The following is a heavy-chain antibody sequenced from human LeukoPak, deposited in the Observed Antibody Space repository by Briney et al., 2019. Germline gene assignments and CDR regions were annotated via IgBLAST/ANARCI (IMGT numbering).Heavy chain of an antibody. V-gene: IGHV4-31*03. CDR3: ASGGAYCGADCYLPAFDY. J-gene: IGHJ4*02. D-gene: IGHD2-21*02. CDR2: IYYSGNT. CDR1: GGSISTPGYY. Sequence: SETLSLTCTVSGGSISTPGYYWNWIRQPPGKGLEWIGYIYYSGNTFYNPSLMSRVSISVDTSKNQFSLKLSSVTAADTAVYYCASGGAYCGADCYLPAFDYWGQGTLVTVSS.